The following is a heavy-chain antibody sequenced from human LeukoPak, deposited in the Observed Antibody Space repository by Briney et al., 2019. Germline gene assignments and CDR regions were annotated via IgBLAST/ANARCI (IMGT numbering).Heavy chain of an antibody. J-gene: IGHJ4*02. CDR1: GGSISSSSYY. CDR3: ARLSRGYSGYSPY. CDR2: IYYSGST. D-gene: IGHD5-12*01. V-gene: IGHV4-39*01. Sequence: PSETLSLTCTVSGGSISSSSYYWGWIRQPPGKGLEWIGSIYYSGSTYYNPSLKSRVTISVDTSKNQFSLKLSSVTAADTAVYYCARLSRGYSGYSPYWGQGTLVTVSS.